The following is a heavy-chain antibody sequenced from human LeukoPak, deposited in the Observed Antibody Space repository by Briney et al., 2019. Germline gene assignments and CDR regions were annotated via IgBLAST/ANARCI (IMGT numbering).Heavy chain of an antibody. CDR1: GYTFTGYY. Sequence: GASVKVSCKASGYTFTGYYMHWVRQAPGQGLEWMGRINPNSGGTNYAQKFQGRVTMTRDTSISTAYMELSRLRSDDTAAYYCARAPHYYDSSGYTSGWGQGTLVTVSS. CDR2: INPNSGGT. V-gene: IGHV1-2*06. D-gene: IGHD3-22*01. CDR3: ARAPHYYDSSGYTSG. J-gene: IGHJ4*02.